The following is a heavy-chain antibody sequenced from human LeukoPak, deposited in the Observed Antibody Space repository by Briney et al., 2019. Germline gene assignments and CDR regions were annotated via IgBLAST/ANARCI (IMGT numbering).Heavy chain of an antibody. CDR3: ARHGIYPDSTLPLDY. D-gene: IGHD2/OR15-2a*01. J-gene: IGHJ4*02. Sequence: SETLSLTCTVSGGSISGYYWSWIRQPLGKGLEWIGYIYYSGSTNYNPSLKSRVIISVDTSKNRFSLKLSSVTAADTAVYYCARHGIYPDSTLPLDYWGQGTLVTVSS. CDR1: GGSISGYY. CDR2: IYYSGST. V-gene: IGHV4-59*08.